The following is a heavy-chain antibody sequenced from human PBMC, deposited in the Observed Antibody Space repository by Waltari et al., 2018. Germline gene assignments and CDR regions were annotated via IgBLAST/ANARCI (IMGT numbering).Heavy chain of an antibody. CDR3: AKGGSEQQLARGAFDI. V-gene: IGHV3-9*03. CDR1: GFTFDDYA. CDR2: ISWNSGSI. Sequence: EVQLVESGGGLVQPGRSLRLSCAASGFTFDDYAMHWVRQAPGKGLEWVSGISWNSGSIGYADSGKGRFTISRDNAKNSLYLQMNSLRAEDMALYYCAKGGSEQQLARGAFDIWGQGTMVTVSS. D-gene: IGHD6-13*01. J-gene: IGHJ3*02.